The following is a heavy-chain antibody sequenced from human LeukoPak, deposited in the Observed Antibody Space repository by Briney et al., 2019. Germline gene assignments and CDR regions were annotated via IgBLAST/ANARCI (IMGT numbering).Heavy chain of an antibody. CDR3: AGGVFTGIAARPLDY. J-gene: IGHJ4*02. V-gene: IGHV1-46*01. CDR1: GGTFSSYA. CDR2: INPSGGST. Sequence: ASVKVSCKASGGTFSSYAISWVRQAPGQGLEWMGIINPSGGSTSYAQKFQGRVTMTRDTSTSTVYMELSSLRSEDTAVYYCAGGVFTGIAARPLDYWGQGTLVTVSS. D-gene: IGHD6-6*01.